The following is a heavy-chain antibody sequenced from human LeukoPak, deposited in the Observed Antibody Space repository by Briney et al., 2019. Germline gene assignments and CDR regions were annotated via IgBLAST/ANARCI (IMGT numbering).Heavy chain of an antibody. CDR2: IYSGGST. Sequence: GGSLRLSCAASGFTVSSNYMSWVRQAPGKGLEWVSVIYSGGSTYYADSVKGRFTISRDNSKNTLYLQMNSLRAEDTAVYYCARGGDGYNHYFDYWGQGTLVSVSS. CDR3: ARGGDGYNHYFDY. V-gene: IGHV3-53*01. J-gene: IGHJ4*02. CDR1: GFTVSSNY. D-gene: IGHD5-24*01.